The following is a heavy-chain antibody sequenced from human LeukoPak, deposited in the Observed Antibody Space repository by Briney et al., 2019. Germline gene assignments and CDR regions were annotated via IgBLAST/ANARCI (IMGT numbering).Heavy chain of an antibody. CDR1: GYTLTELS. CDR3: ATVPGRMVAAISFDY. V-gene: IGHV1-24*01. CDR2: FDPEDGET. J-gene: IGHJ4*02. D-gene: IGHD2-15*01. Sequence: ASVKVSCKVSGYTLTELSMRWVRQAPGKGLEWMGGFDPEDGETIYAQKFQGRVTMTEDTSTDTAYMELSSLRSEDTAVYYCATVPGRMVAAISFDYWGQGTLVTVSS.